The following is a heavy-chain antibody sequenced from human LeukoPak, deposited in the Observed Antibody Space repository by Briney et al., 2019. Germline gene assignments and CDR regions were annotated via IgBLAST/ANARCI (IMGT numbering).Heavy chain of an antibody. CDR2: ISGSGGST. V-gene: IGHV3-23*01. J-gene: IGHJ5*02. Sequence: PGGSLRLSCAASGFTFSSYAMSWVRQAPGKGLEWVSAISGSGGSTYYAGSVKGRFTISRDNSKNTLYLQMNGLRAEDTAVYYCARGPIAAAGTGNWFDPWGQGTLVTVSS. CDR3: ARGPIAAAGTGNWFDP. CDR1: GFTFSSYA. D-gene: IGHD6-13*01.